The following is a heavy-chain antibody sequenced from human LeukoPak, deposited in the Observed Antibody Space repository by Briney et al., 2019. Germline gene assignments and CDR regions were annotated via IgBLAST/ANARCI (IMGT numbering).Heavy chain of an antibody. V-gene: IGHV3-23*01. CDR1: GFTFSSYA. J-gene: IGHJ6*02. D-gene: IGHD6-19*01. CDR3: VRAPPYSSASWGYYGMDV. Sequence: GGSLRLSCAASGFTFSSYAMSWVRQAPGKGLEWVSAISGSGDSTYYGDSVKGRFTISRDNSKNTLYLQMNSLRAEDTAVYYCVRAPPYSSASWGYYGMDVWGQGTTVTVSS. CDR2: ISGSGDST.